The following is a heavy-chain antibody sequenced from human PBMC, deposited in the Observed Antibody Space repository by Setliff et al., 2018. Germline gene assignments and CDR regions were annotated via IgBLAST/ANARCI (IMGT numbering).Heavy chain of an antibody. J-gene: IGHJ6*03. V-gene: IGHV1-18*01. D-gene: IGHD2-15*01. CDR2: ISAYNGNT. CDR1: GYTFTSYG. Sequence: ASVKVSCKASGYTFTSYGISWVRQAPGQGLEWMGWISAYNGNTDYAQNFQGRVTMTTDTSTSTAYMELSSLRSDDTAVYYCARDKGYCSGGSCSDDYYYYYYYMDVWGKGTTVTVSS. CDR3: ARDKGYCSGGSCSDDYYYYYYYMDV.